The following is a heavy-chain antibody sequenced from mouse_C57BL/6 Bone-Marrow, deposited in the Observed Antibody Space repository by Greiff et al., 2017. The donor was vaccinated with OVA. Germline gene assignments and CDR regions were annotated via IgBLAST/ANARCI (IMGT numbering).Heavy chain of an antibody. V-gene: IGHV1-26*01. D-gene: IGHD2-5*01. J-gene: IGHJ4*01. CDR2: INPNNGGT. Sequence: VQLQQSGPELVKPGASVKISCKASGYTFTDYYMNWVKQSHGKSLEWIGDINPNNGGTSYNQKFKGKATLTVDKSSSTAYMELRSLTSEDSAVYYCARRLYYSNFYAMDDWGQGTSVTVSS. CDR1: GYTFTDYY. CDR3: ARRLYYSNFYAMDD.